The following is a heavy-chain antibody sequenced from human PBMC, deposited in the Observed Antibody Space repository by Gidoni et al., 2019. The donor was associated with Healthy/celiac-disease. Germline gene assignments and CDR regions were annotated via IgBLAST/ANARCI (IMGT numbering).Heavy chain of an antibody. CDR2: IIPILGTA. J-gene: IGHJ6*02. Sequence: QVQLVQSGAEVKKPGSSVKVSCKASGGTCSSYAISRVRQAPGQGLEWMGGIIPILGTANYAPKFQGRVTITADESTSTAYMELSSLRSEDTAVYYCANGYCSSTSCFPVPGYYYGMDVWGQGTTVTVSS. V-gene: IGHV1-69*01. D-gene: IGHD2-2*03. CDR1: GGTCSSYA. CDR3: ANGYCSSTSCFPVPGYYYGMDV.